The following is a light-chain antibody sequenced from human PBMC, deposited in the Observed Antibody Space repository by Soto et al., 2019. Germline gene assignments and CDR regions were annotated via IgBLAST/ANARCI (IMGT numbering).Light chain of an antibody. J-gene: IGLJ3*02. CDR1: SGSIASNY. V-gene: IGLV6-57*04. CDR3: QSYDSNNLWV. Sequence: NFMLTQPHSVSESPGKTVAISCTRSSGSIASNYVQWFQQRPGSAPTTVIYEGSQRPSGVPDRFSDSIDSSSNSASLTISGLKTEDEAEYYCQSYDSNNLWVFGGGTKLTVL. CDR2: EGS.